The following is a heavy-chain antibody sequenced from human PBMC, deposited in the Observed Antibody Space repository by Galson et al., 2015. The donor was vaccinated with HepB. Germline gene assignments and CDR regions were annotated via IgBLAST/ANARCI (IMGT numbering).Heavy chain of an antibody. D-gene: IGHD2-2*02. CDR2: IIPIFGTA. Sequence: TFSSYAISWVRQAPGQGLEWMGGIIPIFGTANYAQKFQGRVTITADESTSTAYMELSSLRSEDTAVYYCARTQDPVVPAAILGGMDVWGQGTTVTVSS. V-gene: IGHV1-69*01. CDR1: TFSSYA. J-gene: IGHJ6*02. CDR3: ARTQDPVVPAAILGGMDV.